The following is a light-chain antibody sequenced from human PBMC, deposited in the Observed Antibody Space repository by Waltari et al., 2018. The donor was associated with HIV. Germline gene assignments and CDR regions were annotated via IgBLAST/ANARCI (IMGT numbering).Light chain of an antibody. Sequence: QLPLPQSPSASASLGASVTLTCTLSSGLTNYAIQRPQQRPEKGPRFLMRLNSNGSHTKGDGIPDRFSGSSSGAERYLTISSLQSEDETDYFCQTWGSGIGVFGGGTTLTVL. V-gene: IGLV4-69*01. CDR3: QTWGSGIGV. CDR1: SGLTNYA. CDR2: LNSNGSH. J-gene: IGLJ2*01.